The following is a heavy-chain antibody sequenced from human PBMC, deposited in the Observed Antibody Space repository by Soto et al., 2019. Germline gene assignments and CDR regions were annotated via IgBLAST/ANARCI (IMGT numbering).Heavy chain of an antibody. CDR3: AKEQSSGFGHFDY. J-gene: IGHJ4*02. V-gene: IGHV3-30*18. Sequence: GGSLRLSCAASGFTFSSYGMHWVRQAPGKGLEWVAVISYDGSNKYYADSVKGRFTISRDNSKNTLYLQMNSLRAEDTAVYYCAKEQSSGFGHFDYWGQGTLVTVSS. D-gene: IGHD6-19*01. CDR1: GFTFSSYG. CDR2: ISYDGSNK.